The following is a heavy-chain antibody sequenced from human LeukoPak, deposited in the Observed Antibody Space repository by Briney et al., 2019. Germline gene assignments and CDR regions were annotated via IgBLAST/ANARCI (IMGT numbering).Heavy chain of an antibody. CDR1: GFTFTYSW. D-gene: IGHD1-26*01. Sequence: GGSLTLSCAASGFTFTYSWMSWVRQAPGKGLEWVGRIKSETDGGTTAYGSPVKGRFTISRDDSKKTLFLQINTLKTEDTDIYYTTISGSHSDYWGEGTLVTVSS. J-gene: IGHJ4*02. V-gene: IGHV3-15*01. CDR2: IKSETDGGTT. CDR3: TISGSHSDY.